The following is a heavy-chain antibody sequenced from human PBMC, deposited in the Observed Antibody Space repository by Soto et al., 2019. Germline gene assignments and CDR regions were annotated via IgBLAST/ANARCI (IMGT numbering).Heavy chain of an antibody. CDR1: GFTFSSYA. Sequence: GGSLRLSCAASGFTFSSYAMSWVRQAPGKGLEWVSAISGSGGSTYYADSVKGRFTISRDNSKNTLYLQMNSLRAEDTAVYYCAAPFCGGDCYEDAFDIWGQGTMVTVSS. CDR2: ISGSGGST. D-gene: IGHD2-21*01. V-gene: IGHV3-23*01. CDR3: AAPFCGGDCYEDAFDI. J-gene: IGHJ3*02.